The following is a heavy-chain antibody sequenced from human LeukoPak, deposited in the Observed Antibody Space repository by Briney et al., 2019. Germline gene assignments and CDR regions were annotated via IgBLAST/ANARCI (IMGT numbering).Heavy chain of an antibody. CDR2: ISYDGSNK. J-gene: IGHJ4*02. Sequence: GGSLRLSCAASGFTFSSYWMHWVRQAPGKGLEWVAVISYDGSNKYYADSVKGRFTISRDNSKNTLYLQMNSLRAEDTAVYYCAKAVLLWFGELVGEPDYWGQGTLVTVSS. CDR1: GFTFSSYW. CDR3: AKAVLLWFGELVGEPDY. V-gene: IGHV3-30*18. D-gene: IGHD3-10*01.